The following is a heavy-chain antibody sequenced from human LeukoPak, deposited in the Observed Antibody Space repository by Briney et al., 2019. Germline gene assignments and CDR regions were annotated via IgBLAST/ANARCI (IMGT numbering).Heavy chain of an antibody. V-gene: IGHV3-30*18. Sequence: AGGSLRLSCAASGFTFSSYGMHWVRQAPGKGLEWVAVISYDGSNKYYADSVKGRFTISRDNSKNTLYLQMNSLRAEDTAVYYCAKAQVSPLRSSYDSSGYYHDYWGQGTLVTVSS. CDR2: ISYDGSNK. CDR3: AKAQVSPLRSSYDSSGYYHDY. CDR1: GFTFSSYG. D-gene: IGHD3-22*01. J-gene: IGHJ4*02.